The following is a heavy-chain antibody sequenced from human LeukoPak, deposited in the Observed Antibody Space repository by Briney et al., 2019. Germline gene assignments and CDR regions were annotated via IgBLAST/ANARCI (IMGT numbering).Heavy chain of an antibody. CDR2: ISGDGLTA. D-gene: IGHD3-10*01. CDR1: GFTFDDYA. Sequence: PGGSLRLSCTGSGFTFDDYAMHWVRQAPGKGLEWVSLISGDGLTAYYADSMKGRFTISRDNSKNSLYLQLNSLRTEDTAFYYCAKVRGSGYYYGMDVWSQGTTVTVSS. J-gene: IGHJ6*02. V-gene: IGHV3-43*02. CDR3: AKVRGSGYYYGMDV.